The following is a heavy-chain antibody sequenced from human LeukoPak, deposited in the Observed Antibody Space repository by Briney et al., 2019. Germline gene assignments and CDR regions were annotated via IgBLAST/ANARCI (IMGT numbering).Heavy chain of an antibody. Sequence: GGSLRLSCAASEFTFSSYTMTWVRQAPGKGLEWVSSITSSSGYKYYADSVKGRFTISRDNARNSVSLQMNSLRTEDTAVYYCARDFDDYVGYFDLWGRGTLATVSS. V-gene: IGHV3-21*01. CDR1: EFTFSSYT. J-gene: IGHJ2*01. D-gene: IGHD4-23*01. CDR3: ARDFDDYVGYFDL. CDR2: ITSSSGYK.